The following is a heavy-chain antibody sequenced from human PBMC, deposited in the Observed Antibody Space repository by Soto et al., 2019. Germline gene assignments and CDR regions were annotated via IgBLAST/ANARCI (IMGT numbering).Heavy chain of an antibody. CDR3: ARVLGYCSSTSCYTAAFDI. J-gene: IGHJ3*02. Sequence: GASVKVSCKASGGTFSSYAISWVRQAPGQGLEWMGGIIPIFGTANYAQKFQGRVTITADESTSTAYMELSSLRSEDTAVYYCARVLGYCSSTSCYTAAFDIWGQGTMVTVSS. CDR2: IIPIFGTA. V-gene: IGHV1-69*13. CDR1: GGTFSSYA. D-gene: IGHD2-2*02.